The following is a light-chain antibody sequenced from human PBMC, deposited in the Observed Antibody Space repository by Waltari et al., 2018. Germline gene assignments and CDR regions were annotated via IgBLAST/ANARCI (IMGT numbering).Light chain of an antibody. V-gene: IGKV3-15*01. CDR3: QQYNNWPWT. CDR2: GAS. CDR1: QSVSSN. Sequence: ELVMTQSPATLSVSPGERATLSCRASQSVSSNLPWYQQKPGQAPLLIYGASTRATGIPARFSGSGSGTEFTLTISSLQSEDFAVYYCQQYNNWPWTFGQGTKVEIK. J-gene: IGKJ1*01.